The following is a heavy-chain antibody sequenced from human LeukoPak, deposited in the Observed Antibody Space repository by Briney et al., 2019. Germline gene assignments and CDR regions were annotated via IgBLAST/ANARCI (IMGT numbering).Heavy chain of an antibody. J-gene: IGHJ4*02. D-gene: IGHD6-13*01. Sequence: SETLSLTCTVSGGSLSSSSYYWGWIRQPPGKGLEWIGSIYYSGSTYYNPSLKSRVTISVDTSKNQFSLKLSSVTAADTAVYYCAGMNPGYSSSWYNAYWGQGTLVTVSS. CDR3: AGMNPGYSSSWYNAY. CDR2: IYYSGST. V-gene: IGHV4-39*01. CDR1: GGSLSSSSYY.